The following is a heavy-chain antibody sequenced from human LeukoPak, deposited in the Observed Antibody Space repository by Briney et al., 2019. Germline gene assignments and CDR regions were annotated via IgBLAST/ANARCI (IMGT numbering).Heavy chain of an antibody. Sequence: PGGSLRLSCAPSGFTFSNYWMSWVRQAPGKGLEWVANMKEDGSEKNYVDSVKGRFHISRDNAQDSLYLQMNSLRDEDTAVYYCARDRGYSNFDYWGQGTLVTVSS. J-gene: IGHJ4*02. D-gene: IGHD4-11*01. CDR3: ARDRGYSNFDY. V-gene: IGHV3-7*01. CDR1: GFTFSNYW. CDR2: MKEDGSEK.